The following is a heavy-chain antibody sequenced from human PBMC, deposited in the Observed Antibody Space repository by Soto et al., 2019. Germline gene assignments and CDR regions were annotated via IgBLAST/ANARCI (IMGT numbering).Heavy chain of an antibody. V-gene: IGHV3-30*03. CDR1: GFSFSYYA. D-gene: IGHD2-15*01. CDR3: ASPYCSGGSCYLTEYFQY. Sequence: QVQLVESGGGVVQPGRSVRLSCAASGFSFSYYAMHWVRQAPGKGLEWVAVIAYDSSKKYYADSVKGRFTISRDNSKTTLYLQMNSLRDDDTAVYYCASPYCSGGSCYLTEYFQYWGQGTLVTVSS. J-gene: IGHJ1*01. CDR2: IAYDSSKK.